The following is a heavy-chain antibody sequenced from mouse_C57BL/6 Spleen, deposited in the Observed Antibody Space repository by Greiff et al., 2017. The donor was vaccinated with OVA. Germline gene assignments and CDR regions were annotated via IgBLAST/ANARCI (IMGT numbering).Heavy chain of an antibody. J-gene: IGHJ2*01. CDR2: ISSGGSYT. V-gene: IGHV5-6*01. CDR3: ARGGYELRTFDY. CDR1: GFTFSSYG. Sequence: EVQGVESGGDLVKPGGSLKLSCAASGFTFSSYGMSWVRQTPDKRLEWVATISSGGSYTYYPDSVKGRFTIARDNAKNTLYLQMSSLKSEDTAMYYCARGGYELRTFDYWGQGTTLTVSS. D-gene: IGHD1-1*01.